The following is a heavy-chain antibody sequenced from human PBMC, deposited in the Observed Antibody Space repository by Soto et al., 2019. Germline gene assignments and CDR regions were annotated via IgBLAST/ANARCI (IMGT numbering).Heavy chain of an antibody. CDR2: VSSDGTKT. CDR1: GFIFSDHG. Sequence: QVQLVESGGGEVQPGTSLRLSCSASGFIFSDHGMHWVRQAPGKGLEWVAVVSSDGTKTFYADSVKGRLTIYRDNSKNMLYLHMNSLSPDETAVYYCAKDLRQGASGATVYGMDVWGQGTMVTVSS. CDR3: AKDLRQGASGATVYGMDV. J-gene: IGHJ6*02. V-gene: IGHV3-30*18. D-gene: IGHD5-12*01.